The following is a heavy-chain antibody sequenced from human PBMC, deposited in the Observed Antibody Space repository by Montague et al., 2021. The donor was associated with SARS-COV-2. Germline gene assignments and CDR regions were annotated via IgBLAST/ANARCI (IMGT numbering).Heavy chain of an antibody. CDR1: GDFISRYY. V-gene: IGHV4-4*07. Sequence: SDTLSLTCSVSGDFISRYYWSWIRQSDGKGLEWIGRIYTGGYVNYNPALQSRVSMSVDTSKSQVSLNVTSVTAADTAVYYCARAIWHLDVWGRGILVTVSS. J-gene: IGHJ2*01. CDR2: IYTGGYV. CDR3: ARAIWHLDV.